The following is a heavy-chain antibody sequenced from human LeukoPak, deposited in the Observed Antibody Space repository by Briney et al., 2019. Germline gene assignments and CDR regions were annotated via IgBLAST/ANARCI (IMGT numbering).Heavy chain of an antibody. CDR1: GFTFSSYW. V-gene: IGHV3-7*01. Sequence: GGSLRLSCAAAGFTFSSYWMNWVRQAPGKGLEWVANINGDGRDKYYVGSVRGRFTISRDNADNALYLQMNSLRGDDTAVYYCARGVDSAIDWWGQGTLVTVSS. CDR3: ARGVDSAIDW. CDR2: INGDGRDK. D-gene: IGHD3-9*01. J-gene: IGHJ4*02.